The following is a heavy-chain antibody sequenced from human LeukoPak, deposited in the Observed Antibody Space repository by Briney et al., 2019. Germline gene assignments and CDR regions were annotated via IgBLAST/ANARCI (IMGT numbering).Heavy chain of an antibody. D-gene: IGHD3-10*01. V-gene: IGHV3-21*01. J-gene: IGHJ4*02. CDR1: GFTFSSYS. CDR3: ARDFVYGSGSYPFDY. CDR2: ISSSSSYI. Sequence: GGSLRLSCAASGFTFSSYSMNWVRQAPGKGLEWVSSISSSSSYIYYADSVKGRFTISRDNAKNSLYLQMNSLRAEDTAVYYCARDFVYGSGSYPFDYWGQGTLVTVS.